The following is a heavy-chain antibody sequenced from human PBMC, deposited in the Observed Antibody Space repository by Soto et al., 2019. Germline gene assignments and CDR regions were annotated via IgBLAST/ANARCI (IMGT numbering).Heavy chain of an antibody. CDR1: GGSISSGDYY. J-gene: IGHJ6*02. V-gene: IGHV4-30-4*01. CDR2: IYYSGST. Sequence: SETLSLTCTVSGGSISSGDYYWSWIRQPPGKGLEWIGYIYYSGSTYYNPSLKSRVTISVDTSKNQFSLKLSSVTAADTAVYYCARRMPTGYSYGPVSAPNLQNYGMDVWGQGTTVTVSS. CDR3: ARRMPTGYSYGPVSAPNLQNYGMDV. D-gene: IGHD5-18*01.